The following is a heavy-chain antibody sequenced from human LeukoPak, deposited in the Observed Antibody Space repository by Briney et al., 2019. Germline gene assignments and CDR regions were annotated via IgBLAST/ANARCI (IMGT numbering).Heavy chain of an antibody. CDR2: IKDDGREK. J-gene: IGHJ4*02. V-gene: IGHV3-7*03. CDR1: GFTFSRHW. Sequence: PGGSLRLSCAVSGFTFSRHWMTWVRQAPGKGLEWVANIKDDGREKYYVDSVKGRFTISRDNAKNSLYLQMNNLRVEDTAVYYCARDWASGWDYWGQGTLVTVSS. D-gene: IGHD6-19*01. CDR3: ARDWASGWDY.